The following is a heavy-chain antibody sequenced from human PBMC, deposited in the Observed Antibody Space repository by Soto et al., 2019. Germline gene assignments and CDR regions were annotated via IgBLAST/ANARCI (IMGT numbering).Heavy chain of an antibody. CDR2: IIPIFGTA. J-gene: IGHJ4*02. V-gene: IGHV1-69*13. CDR1: GGTFSSYA. CDR3: AIDGYKRRGELTIDY. Sequence: GASVKVSCKASGGTFSSYAISWVRQAPGQGLEWMGGIIPIFGTANYAQKFQGRVTITADESTSTAYMELSSLRSEDTAVYYCAIDGYKRRGELTIDYWGQGTLVTVPQ. D-gene: IGHD1-26*01.